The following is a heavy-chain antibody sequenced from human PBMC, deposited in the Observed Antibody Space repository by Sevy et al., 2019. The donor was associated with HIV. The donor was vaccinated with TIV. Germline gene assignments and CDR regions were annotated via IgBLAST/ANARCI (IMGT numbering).Heavy chain of an antibody. CDR3: ARRITGFRSFDS. J-gene: IGHJ4*02. CDR1: GFSLTTSGVA. V-gene: IGHV2-5*02. Sequence: SGPTLVNPTQTLTLTCAFSGFSLTTSGVAVGWFRQPPGKALEWLALVYWDDDEQYKPSLRSRLTITKDTSKNQVVLKMTHMNPVDTGTYFCARRITGFRSFDSWGQGTLVSVSS. D-gene: IGHD3-16*01. CDR2: VYWDDDE.